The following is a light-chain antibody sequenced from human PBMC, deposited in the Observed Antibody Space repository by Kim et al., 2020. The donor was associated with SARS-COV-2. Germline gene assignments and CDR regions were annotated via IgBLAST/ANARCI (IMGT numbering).Light chain of an antibody. CDR2: GDN. J-gene: IGLJ1*01. Sequence: QSVLTQPPSVSGSPGQSVTISCTGTSSNIGAYYYVYWYQQHPKTAPKLIISGDNNRPSGVPDRFSGSKSGTTASLAITGLQAEDEADYYCQSFTSSRNIYVFGTGTKVTVL. V-gene: IGLV2-14*03. CDR1: SSNIGAYYY. CDR3: QSFTSSRNIYV.